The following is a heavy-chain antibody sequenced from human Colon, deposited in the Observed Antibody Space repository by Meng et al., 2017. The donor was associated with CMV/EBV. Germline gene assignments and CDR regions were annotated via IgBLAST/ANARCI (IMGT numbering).Heavy chain of an antibody. CDR3: AREGYSNFDY. CDR2: IYSGGNT. CDR1: GFAVSSNY. D-gene: IGHD4-11*01. Sequence: GESLKISCAASGFAVSSNYMSWVRQAPGKGLEWVSVIYSGGNTYYADSVKGRFTISRDNSKSTLWLQMHSLRPEDTALYYCAREGYSNFDYWGQGTLVTVSS. V-gene: IGHV3-53*05. J-gene: IGHJ4*02.